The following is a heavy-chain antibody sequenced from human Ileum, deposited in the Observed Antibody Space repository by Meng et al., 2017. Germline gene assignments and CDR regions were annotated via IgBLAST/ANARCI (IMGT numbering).Heavy chain of an antibody. D-gene: IGHD6-19*01. V-gene: IGHV4-34*01. Sequence: GAGLLKALVDLSLPCAVYGGSFSGYYWGWIRQAPGKGLEWIGETNHSGSTNYNPSLKSRVTISVDTSKNQFSLKLSSVTAADTAVYYCARTRRGSSGWYMGYWGQGTLVTVSS. CDR1: GGSFSGYY. CDR2: TNHSGST. J-gene: IGHJ4*02. CDR3: ARTRRGSSGWYMGY.